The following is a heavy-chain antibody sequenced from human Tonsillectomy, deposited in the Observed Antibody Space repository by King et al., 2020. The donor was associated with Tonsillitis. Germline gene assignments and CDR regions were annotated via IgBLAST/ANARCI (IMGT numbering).Heavy chain of an antibody. CDR2: ISYDGRIK. D-gene: IGHD5/OR15-5a*01. V-gene: IGHV3-30*04. J-gene: IGHJ5*02. CDR1: GFTFSSYA. CDR3: ARDHPVYWFDP. Sequence: QLVQSGGGVVQPGRSLRLSCAASGFTFSSYAMHWVRQAPGKGLEWVAVISYDGRIKYYADSVKGRFTISRDNPKNTVFLQMNSPRAEDTAVYYCARDHPVYWFDPWGQGTLVTVSS.